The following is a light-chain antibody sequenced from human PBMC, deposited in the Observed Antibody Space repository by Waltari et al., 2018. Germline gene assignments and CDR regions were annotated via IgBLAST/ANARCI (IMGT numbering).Light chain of an antibody. J-gene: IGLJ3*02. CDR2: RNS. CDR3: AGWDDRQSGPYWV. V-gene: IGLV1-47*01. CDR1: SSNLGTND. Sequence: QSVLTQPPSASGTPGQTVTISCSGSSSNLGTNDVFWVQQLPGAAPQPLIFRNSRRPARVPDRFSGSKSGNSATLAISGLRSEDEADYYCAGWDDRQSGPYWVFGGGTKLTVL.